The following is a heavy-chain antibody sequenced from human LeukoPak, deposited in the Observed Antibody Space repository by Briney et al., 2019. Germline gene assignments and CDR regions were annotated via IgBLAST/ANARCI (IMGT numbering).Heavy chain of an antibody. D-gene: IGHD2-15*01. Sequence: PSETLSLTCTVPGGPIISHYWTWIRQSPVKGLEWIGDISNSGSTSYNPSLKSRVTISIDTSKNQFSLKLSSVTAADTAVYYCGRDALVGYLSFYYMDVWGKGTTVTVSS. CDR1: GGPIISHY. CDR2: ISNSGST. V-gene: IGHV4-59*11. J-gene: IGHJ6*03. CDR3: GRDALVGYLSFYYMDV.